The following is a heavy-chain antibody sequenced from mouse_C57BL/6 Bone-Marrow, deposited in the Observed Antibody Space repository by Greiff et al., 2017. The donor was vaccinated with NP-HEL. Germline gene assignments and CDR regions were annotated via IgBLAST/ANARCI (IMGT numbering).Heavy chain of an antibody. CDR2: IWTGGGT. V-gene: IGHV2-9-1*01. D-gene: IGHD2-3*01. Sequence: VQLQQSGPGLVAPSQSLSITCTVSGFSLTSYAISWVRQPPGKGLEWLGVIWTGGGTNYNSALKSRLSISKDNSKSQVFLKMNSLQTDDTARYYCARAYDGYLYYFDYWGQGTTLTVSS. J-gene: IGHJ2*01. CDR1: GFSLTSYA. CDR3: ARAYDGYLYYFDY.